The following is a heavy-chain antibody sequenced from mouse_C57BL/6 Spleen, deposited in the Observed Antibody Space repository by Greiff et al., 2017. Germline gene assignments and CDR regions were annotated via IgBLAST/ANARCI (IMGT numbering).Heavy chain of an antibody. CDR3: TREGGWDVAY. V-gene: IGHV5-9-1*02. CDR2: ISSGGDYI. CDR1: GFTFSSYA. D-gene: IGHD4-1*01. J-gene: IGHJ3*01. Sequence: EVMLVESGEGLVKPGGSLKLSCAASGFTFSSYAMSWVRQTPEKRLEWVAYISSGGDYIYYADTVKGRFTISRDNARNPLYLQMSSLKSEDTAMYYCTREGGWDVAYWGQGTLVTVSA.